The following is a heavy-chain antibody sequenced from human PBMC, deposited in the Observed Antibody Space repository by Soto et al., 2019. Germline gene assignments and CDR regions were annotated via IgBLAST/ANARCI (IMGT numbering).Heavy chain of an antibody. CDR3: AGTPSGIAGVNYYYGMDV. CDR1: GGSISSSNW. J-gene: IGHJ6*02. D-gene: IGHD2-15*01. V-gene: IGHV4-4*02. CDR2: IYHSGGT. Sequence: QVQLQESGPGLVKPSGTLSLTCAVSGGSISSSNWWSWVRQPPGKGLEWIGEIYHSGGTNYNPSLKSRVTISVDKSKNQFSLKLSSVTAADTAVYYCAGTPSGIAGVNYYYGMDVWGQGTTVTVSS.